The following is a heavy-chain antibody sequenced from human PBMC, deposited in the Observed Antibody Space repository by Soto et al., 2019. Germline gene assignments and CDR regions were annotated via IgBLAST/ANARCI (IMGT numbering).Heavy chain of an antibody. J-gene: IGHJ4*02. CDR3: ARRGSGSYYDY. D-gene: IGHD1-26*01. Sequence: EVQMLESGGGLVQPGGSLRLSCAASGFTFSSYAMRWVRQAPGQGLEWVSAISGSGDSTYYADSVKGRFTTARDNSKNTLDLQMNSMRAEDTAVYYCARRGSGSYYDYWGQGTL. CDR1: GFTFSSYA. V-gene: IGHV3-23*01. CDR2: ISGSGDST.